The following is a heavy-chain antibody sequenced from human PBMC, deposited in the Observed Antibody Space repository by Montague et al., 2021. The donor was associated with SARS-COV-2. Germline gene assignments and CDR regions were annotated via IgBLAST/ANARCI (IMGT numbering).Heavy chain of an antibody. Sequence: SETLSLTCTVSGGSISSSSYYRGWIRQPPGKGLEWIGSIYYSGSTYYNPSHKSRVTISVDTSKNQFSLKLNSVTAADTAVYYCARDPSRQLLLYPVGDYYYGMDVWGQGTTVTVSS. CDR1: GGSISSSSYY. D-gene: IGHD2-2*02. V-gene: IGHV4-39*07. CDR3: ARDPSRQLLLYPVGDYYYGMDV. J-gene: IGHJ6*02. CDR2: IYYSGST.